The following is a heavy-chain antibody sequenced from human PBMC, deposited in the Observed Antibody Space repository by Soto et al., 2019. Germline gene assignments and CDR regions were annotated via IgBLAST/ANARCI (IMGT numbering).Heavy chain of an antibody. V-gene: IGHV1-46*01. Sequence: QVQLVQSGAEVKKPGASVTVSCKASGYTFSSYSIHWVRQAPGPGLEWIGIINPNGGSTDYAQNLEGRLTEDRDPSKATVYMDLSPLTADDTAMYYCARGLGLGDCWGQGTLVTVSS. D-gene: IGHD3-9*01. CDR3: ARGLGLGDC. CDR2: INPNGGST. J-gene: IGHJ4*02. CDR1: GYTFSSYS.